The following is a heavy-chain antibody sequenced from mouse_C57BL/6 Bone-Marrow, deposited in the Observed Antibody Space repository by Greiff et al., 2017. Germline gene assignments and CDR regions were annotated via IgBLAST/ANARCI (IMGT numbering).Heavy chain of an antibody. Sequence: EVQVVESREGLVKPGGSLKLSCAASGFTFSSYAMSWVRQTPEKRLEWVAYISSGGDYIYYADTVKGRFTISRDNARNTLYLQMSSLKSEDTAMYYCTRHYYGSSGYFDVWGTGTTVTVSS. J-gene: IGHJ1*03. CDR2: ISSGGDYI. CDR1: GFTFSSYA. CDR3: TRHYYGSSGYFDV. V-gene: IGHV5-9-1*02. D-gene: IGHD1-1*01.